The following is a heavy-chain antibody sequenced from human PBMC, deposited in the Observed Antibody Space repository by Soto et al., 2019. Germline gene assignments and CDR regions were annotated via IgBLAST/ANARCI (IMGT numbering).Heavy chain of an antibody. V-gene: IGHV3-48*02. CDR3: ARELGTVIPFDY. Sequence: GGSLRLSCASSGFTFSSYSINWVRQAPGKGLEWVSYISSSSSTIYYADSVKGRFTISRDNAKNSLYLQMNSPRDEDTAVYYCARELGTVIPFDYWGQGTLVTVSS. CDR1: GFTFSSYS. J-gene: IGHJ4*02. CDR2: ISSSSSTI. D-gene: IGHD4-17*01.